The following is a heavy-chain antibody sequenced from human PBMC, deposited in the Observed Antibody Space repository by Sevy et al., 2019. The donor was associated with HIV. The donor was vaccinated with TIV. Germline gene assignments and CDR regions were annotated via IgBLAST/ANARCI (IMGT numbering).Heavy chain of an antibody. CDR3: ARYGRIPVAGHTWFDP. D-gene: IGHD6-19*01. CDR2: ISGGGAAT. CDR1: GFTFIAFG. Sequence: GESLKISCSASGFTFIAFGMTWVRQAPGKGLEWVSGISGGGAATAYADSVKGRFTISRDNSKNTLYLQMNSLTAADTAVYYCARYGRIPVAGHTWFDPWGLGTLVTVSS. J-gene: IGHJ5*02. V-gene: IGHV3-23*01.